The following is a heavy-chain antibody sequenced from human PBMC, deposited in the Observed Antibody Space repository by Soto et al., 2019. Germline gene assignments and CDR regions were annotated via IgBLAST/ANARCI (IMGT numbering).Heavy chain of an antibody. D-gene: IGHD3-3*01. J-gene: IGHJ6*04. CDR3: ARARKGSGSDYYYHYGMDV. V-gene: IGHV4-34*01. CDR2: INHSGST. CDR1: GGSFSDYY. Sequence: ASETLSLTWSVYGGSFSDYYWSWIRQPPGKGLEWIREINHSGSTTYNPSLKSRVTISVHTSKNQFSLKLSSVTAADTAVYYCARARKGSGSDYYYHYGMDVWGKGTTVTVSS.